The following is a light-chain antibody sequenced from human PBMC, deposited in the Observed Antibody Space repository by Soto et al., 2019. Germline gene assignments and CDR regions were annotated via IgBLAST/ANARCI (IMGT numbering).Light chain of an antibody. CDR3: SSYTSDWGV. V-gene: IGLV2-14*01. Sequence: QSVLTQPASGSGSLGQSITISCTGTSSDVGGYDFVSWYQHHPGKAPKLIIYEVRTRPSGVSDRFSGSKSGNTASLTISGLQAEDEADYYCSSYTSDWGVFGTGTKVTVL. J-gene: IGLJ1*01. CDR1: SSDVGGYDF. CDR2: EVR.